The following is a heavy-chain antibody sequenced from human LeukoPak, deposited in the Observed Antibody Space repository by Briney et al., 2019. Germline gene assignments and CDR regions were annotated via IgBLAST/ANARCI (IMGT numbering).Heavy chain of an antibody. J-gene: IGHJ6*03. CDR3: TRADIVVVPAAKEISMDV. D-gene: IGHD2-2*01. Sequence: GGSLRLSCTASGFTFGDYAMSWVRQAPGKGLEWVGFIRSKAYGGTTEYAASVKGRFTISRDDSKSIAYLQMNSLKTEDTAVYYCTRADIVVVPAAKEISMDVWGKGTTVTISS. V-gene: IGHV3-49*04. CDR1: GFTFGDYA. CDR2: IRSKAYGGTT.